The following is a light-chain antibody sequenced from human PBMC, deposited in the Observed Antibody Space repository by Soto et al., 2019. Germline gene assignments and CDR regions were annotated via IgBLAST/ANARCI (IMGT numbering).Light chain of an antibody. J-gene: IGKJ4*01. CDR1: QDIRND. Sequence: DIQLTQSPSSLSASVGDRVTITCRASQDIRNDVGWYQQKAGKAPKRLIFAASSLHSGVPSRFSGSRSGTEFTLTIASLQPEDFAAYYCLQPNSYPFTFGGGTKVECK. CDR2: AAS. V-gene: IGKV1-17*01. CDR3: LQPNSYPFT.